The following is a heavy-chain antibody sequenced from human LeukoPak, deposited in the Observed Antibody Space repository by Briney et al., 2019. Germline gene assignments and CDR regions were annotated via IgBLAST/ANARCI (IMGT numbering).Heavy chain of an antibody. J-gene: IGHJ4*02. CDR3: ARGAAVALEL. CDR1: GFTLIDYN. CDR2: IQFDGTTE. V-gene: IGHV3-30*02. D-gene: IGHD6-19*01. Sequence: GGSLRLSCGASGFTLIDYNMHWVRQAPAKGLEYVAFIQFDGTTEYYTDSVKGRFTMSRGKSKNTLYLQMNSLRGGDTAVYYCARGAAVALELWGQGTLVTVSS.